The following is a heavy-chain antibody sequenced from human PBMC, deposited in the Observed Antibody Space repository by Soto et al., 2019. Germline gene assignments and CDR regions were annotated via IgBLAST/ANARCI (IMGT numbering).Heavy chain of an antibody. Sequence: QSQTLSLTCAVYGGSFSGYYWSWIRQPPGKGLEWIGEINHSGSTNYNPSLKSRVTISVDTSKNQFSLKLSSVTAADTAVYYCARVNPEYYFDYWGQGTLVTVSS. CDR3: ARVNPEYYFDY. CDR2: INHSGST. J-gene: IGHJ4*02. CDR1: GGSFSGYY. V-gene: IGHV4-34*01.